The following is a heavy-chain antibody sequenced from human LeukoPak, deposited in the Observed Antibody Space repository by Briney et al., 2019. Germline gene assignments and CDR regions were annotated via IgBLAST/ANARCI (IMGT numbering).Heavy chain of an antibody. V-gene: IGHV1-2*06. Sequence: ASVKVSCRASGYTLTGYYMFWLRQAPGQGLEWMGRINPNSGGTNYAQKFQGKVTMTRDTSITTAYMELSSLRSDDTAVYYCARDLPSPGISVADDYWGQGTLVTVSS. J-gene: IGHJ4*02. CDR3: ARDLPSPGISVADDY. D-gene: IGHD6-19*01. CDR1: GYTLTGYY. CDR2: INPNSGGT.